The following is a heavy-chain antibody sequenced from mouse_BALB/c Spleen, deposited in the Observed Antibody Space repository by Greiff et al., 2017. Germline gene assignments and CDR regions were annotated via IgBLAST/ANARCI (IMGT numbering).Heavy chain of an antibody. CDR1: GFTFSSYT. V-gene: IGHV5-12-2*01. CDR2: ISNGGGST. D-gene: IGHD2-4*01. CDR3: AGDYLFAY. J-gene: IGHJ3*01. Sequence: EVKLVESGGGLVQPGGSLKLSCAASGFTFSSYTMSWVRQTPEKRLEWVAYISNGGGSTYYPDTVKGRFTISRDNAKNTLYLQMSSLKSEDTAMYYCAGDYLFAYWGQGTLVTVSA.